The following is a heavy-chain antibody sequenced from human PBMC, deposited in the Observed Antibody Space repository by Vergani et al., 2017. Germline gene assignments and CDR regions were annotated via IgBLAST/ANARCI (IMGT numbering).Heavy chain of an antibody. CDR2: ISGSGGST. J-gene: IGHJ6*02. V-gene: IGHV3-23*01. D-gene: IGHD1-26*01. CDR3: TTDGHLVPNNYYYYYGMDV. Sequence: EVQLLESGGGLVQPGGSLRLSCAASGFTFSSYAMSWVRQAPGKGLEWVSAISGSGGSTSYADSVKGRFTISRDNSKNTLYLQMNSLRAEDTAVYYCTTDGHLVPNNYYYYYGMDVWGQGTTVTVSS. CDR1: GFTFSSYA.